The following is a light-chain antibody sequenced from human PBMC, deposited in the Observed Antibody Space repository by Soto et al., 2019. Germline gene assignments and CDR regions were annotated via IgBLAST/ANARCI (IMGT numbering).Light chain of an antibody. CDR2: DTS. CDR1: ENVVRY. V-gene: IGKV3-11*01. Sequence: EIVLTQSPVTLSLSPGDTATLSFRASENVVRYLAWYQQKPGQAPRLLMYDTSKRATGIPARFSGSGYGTDFTLTISSLEPEDFAVYYCQQLSNWPLTFGGGTKVEIK. CDR3: QQLSNWPLT. J-gene: IGKJ4*01.